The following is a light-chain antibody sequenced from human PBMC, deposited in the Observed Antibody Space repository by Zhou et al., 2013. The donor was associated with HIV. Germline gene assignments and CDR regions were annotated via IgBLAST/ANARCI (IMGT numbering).Light chain of an antibody. CDR2: AAS. Sequence: DIQLTQSPASLSASVGDRVTITCRASQAISNSLAWYQQKPGKAPKLLLFAASRLQSGVPSRSSGGGSGADYTLTITSLQPEDFATYYCQQYFSTPPITFGPGTTVDIK. V-gene: IGKV1-NL1*01. J-gene: IGKJ3*01. CDR1: QAISNS. CDR3: QQYFSTPPIT.